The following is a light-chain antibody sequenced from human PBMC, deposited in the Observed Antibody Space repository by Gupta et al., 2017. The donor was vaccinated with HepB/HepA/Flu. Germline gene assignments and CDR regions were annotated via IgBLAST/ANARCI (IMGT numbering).Light chain of an antibody. V-gene: IGKV2-28*01. CDR2: LGA. Sequence: DIVLTQSPLSLHVTPGEPASISCRSSQSLMHSNGFTYLDWYLQKPGQSPQLLLSLGAHRAPGVPDRISGSGSGTDFTLKISRVEAEDVGVYYCMQPLHTPWTFGQGTKVEIK. CDR1: QSLMHSNGFTY. J-gene: IGKJ1*01. CDR3: MQPLHTPWT.